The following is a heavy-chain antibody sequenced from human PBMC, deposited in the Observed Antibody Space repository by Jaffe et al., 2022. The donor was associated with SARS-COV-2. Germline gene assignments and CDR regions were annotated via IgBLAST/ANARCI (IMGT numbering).Heavy chain of an antibody. Sequence: QLVESGGGLVQPGGSLRLSCAASGFTVSDNYISWVRQAPGKGLEWVSIIYTGGSTYYADSVKGRFTISRDSSKNTVYLQINSLRVEDTAVYYCARRYSGSRAFDIWGLGTMVTVSS. J-gene: IGHJ3*02. D-gene: IGHD1-26*01. CDR1: GFTVSDNY. CDR3: ARRYSGSRAFDI. V-gene: IGHV3-66*02. CDR2: IYTGGST.